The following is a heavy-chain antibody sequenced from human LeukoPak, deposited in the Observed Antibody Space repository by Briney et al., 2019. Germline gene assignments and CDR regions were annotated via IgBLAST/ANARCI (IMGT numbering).Heavy chain of an antibody. D-gene: IGHD4-11*01. CDR1: GGSFSGYY. V-gene: IGHV3-53*05. CDR2: IYSGGST. CDR3: ARDYYSNYVYYFDY. J-gene: IGHJ4*02. Sequence: PSETLSLTCAVYGGSFSGYYWSWIRQPPGKGLEWVSVIYSGGSTYYADSVKGRFTISRDNSKNTLYLQMDSLRPEDTAVYYCARDYYSNYVYYFDYWGQGTLVTVSS.